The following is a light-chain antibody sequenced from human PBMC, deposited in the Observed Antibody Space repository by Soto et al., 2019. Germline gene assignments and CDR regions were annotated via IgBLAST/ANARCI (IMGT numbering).Light chain of an antibody. CDR1: SSDVGSYNR. J-gene: IGLJ1*01. CDR2: EGT. CDR3: CSYTTTHTYV. Sequence: QSVLTQPASVSGSPGQSITISCTGTSSDVGSYNRVSWYQQHPGKAPKLMIYEGTKRPSGVSTRFSGSKSGNTASLTISGLLAEDEGDYYGCSYTTTHTYVFGPGTTLTVL. V-gene: IGLV2-23*01.